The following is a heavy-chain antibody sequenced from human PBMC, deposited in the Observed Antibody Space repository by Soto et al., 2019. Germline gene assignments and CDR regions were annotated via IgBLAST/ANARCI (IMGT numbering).Heavy chain of an antibody. V-gene: IGHV3-30*18. J-gene: IGHJ2*01. CDR1: GFTFSSYG. Sequence: QVQLVESGGGVVQPGRSLRLSCAASGFTFSSYGMHWVRQAPGKGLEWVAVISYDGSNKYYADSVKGRFTISRDNSKNTLYLQMNSLRAEDTAVYYCAKDRSSGLTRWYFDLWGRGTLVTVSS. D-gene: IGHD6-19*01. CDR2: ISYDGSNK. CDR3: AKDRSSGLTRWYFDL.